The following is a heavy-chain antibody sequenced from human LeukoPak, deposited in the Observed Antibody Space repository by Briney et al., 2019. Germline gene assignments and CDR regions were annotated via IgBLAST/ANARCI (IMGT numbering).Heavy chain of an antibody. CDR1: GFTFSSYG. V-gene: IGHV3-30*18. J-gene: IGHJ4*02. Sequence: PGRSLRLSSAASGFTFSSYGMHWVRQAPGKGLEWVAVISYDGIIKYYADSVKGRLTISRDNSKNTLYLQMNSLRAEDTAVYYCAKGNRYCTNGVCYDFDYWGQGTLVTVST. CDR2: ISYDGIIK. D-gene: IGHD2-8*01. CDR3: AKGNRYCTNGVCYDFDY.